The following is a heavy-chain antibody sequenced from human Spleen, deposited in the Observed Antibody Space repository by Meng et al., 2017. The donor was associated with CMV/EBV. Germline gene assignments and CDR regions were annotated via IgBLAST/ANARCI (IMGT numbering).Heavy chain of an antibody. J-gene: IGHJ4*02. CDR3: ARARHFGGGDY. Sequence: GGSLRLSCAASGFTFSSYAMSWVRQAPGKGLVWVSRINSDGSSTSYADSVKGRFTIYRDNAKNTLYLKMNSLRAEDTAVYYCARARHFGGGDYWGQGTLVTVSS. CDR1: GFTFSSYA. CDR2: INSDGSST. V-gene: IGHV3-74*01. D-gene: IGHD3-16*01.